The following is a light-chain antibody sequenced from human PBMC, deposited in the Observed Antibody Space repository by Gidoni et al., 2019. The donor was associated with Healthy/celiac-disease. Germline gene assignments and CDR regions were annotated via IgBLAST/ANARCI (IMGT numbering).Light chain of an antibody. V-gene: IGKV3-15*01. CDR2: GAS. J-gene: IGKJ1*01. CDR1: HSVSSN. Sequence: EIVMTQSPATLSVSHGERDTLSCRASHSVSSNLSWYQQKPGQAPRLLIYGASTRSTGIPARFIGSGSWTEFSLTISSLQSEDFAVYYCQQYNDWSPWTFGQXTKVEIK. CDR3: QQYNDWSPWT.